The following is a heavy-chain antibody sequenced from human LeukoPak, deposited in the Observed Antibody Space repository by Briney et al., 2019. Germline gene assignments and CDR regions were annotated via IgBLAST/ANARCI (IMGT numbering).Heavy chain of an antibody. CDR2: ISGSGLST. CDR1: GFTFYDYG. Sequence: GGSLRLSCAASGFTFYDYGMTWVRQAPGKGLEWVSTISGSGLSTYYADSVKGRFTISRDNSNNTVFLQMNSLRVEDTATYYCARDLAWGAFDYWGQGTLVTVSS. V-gene: IGHV3-23*01. J-gene: IGHJ4*02. D-gene: IGHD7-27*01. CDR3: ARDLAWGAFDY.